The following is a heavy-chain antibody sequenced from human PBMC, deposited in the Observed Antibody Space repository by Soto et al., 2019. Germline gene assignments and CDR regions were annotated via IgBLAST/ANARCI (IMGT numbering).Heavy chain of an antibody. Sequence: ASVKVSCKVVGYTFSSYLMHWESKAPGQRLERMGWINAGNGNTKYSQKFQGRVTITRDTSASTAYMELSSLRSEDTAVYYCASDRVAVAGTPPSAFDIWGQGTMVTVSS. D-gene: IGHD6-19*01. CDR2: INAGNGNT. V-gene: IGHV1-3*01. CDR3: ASDRVAVAGTPPSAFDI. CDR1: GYTFSSYL. J-gene: IGHJ3*02.